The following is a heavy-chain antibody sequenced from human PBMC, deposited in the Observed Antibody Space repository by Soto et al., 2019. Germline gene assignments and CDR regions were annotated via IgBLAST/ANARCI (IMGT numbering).Heavy chain of an antibody. CDR1: GFTLNNHA. CDR3: ASPPRATVTDNIFDF. J-gene: IGHJ4*02. Sequence: GGSLRLSCTASGFTLNNHAMSWVRRAPGKGLEWVSVISGSDGSTYYTDSVRGRFSISRDSSKNTLYLQMSSLRAEDTAVYYCASPPRATVTDNIFDFWGPGTLVTVSS. D-gene: IGHD4-17*01. CDR2: ISGSDGST. V-gene: IGHV3-23*01.